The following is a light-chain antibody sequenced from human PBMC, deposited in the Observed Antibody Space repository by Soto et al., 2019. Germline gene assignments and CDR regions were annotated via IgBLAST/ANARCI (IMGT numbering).Light chain of an antibody. Sequence: EIVLTQSPATLSLSPGERATLSCRASQSVGNNLAWYQQKPGQAPGLLIYEASTRATGIPARFSGRGSGTDFTLTISSLEPEDFAVYYCQQHADWPLTGGWETEVEIK. CDR3: QQHADWPLT. V-gene: IGKV3-11*01. J-gene: IGKJ4*01. CDR1: QSVGNN. CDR2: EAS.